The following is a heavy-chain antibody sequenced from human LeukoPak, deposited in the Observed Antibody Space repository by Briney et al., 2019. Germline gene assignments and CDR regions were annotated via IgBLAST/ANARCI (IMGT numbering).Heavy chain of an antibody. CDR3: ARGGGYYDSSGYFDY. Sequence: ASVKVSCKAPGYTFTSYGISWVRQAPGQGLEWMGWISAYNGNTNYAQKLQGRVTMTTDTSTSTAYMELRSLRSDDTAVYYCARGGGYYDSSGYFDYWGQGTLVTVSS. CDR1: GYTFTSYG. V-gene: IGHV1-18*01. J-gene: IGHJ4*02. D-gene: IGHD3-22*01. CDR2: ISAYNGNT.